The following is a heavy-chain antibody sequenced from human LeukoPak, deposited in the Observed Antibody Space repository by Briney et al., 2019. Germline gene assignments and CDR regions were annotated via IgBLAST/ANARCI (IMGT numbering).Heavy chain of an antibody. D-gene: IGHD5-18*01. CDR2: ISYDGSNK. V-gene: IGHV3-30*18. J-gene: IGHJ6*02. Sequence: GGSLRLSCAASGFTFSSYGMHWVRQAPGKGLVWVAVISYDGSNKYYADSVKGRFTISRDNSKNTLYLQMNSLRAEDTAVYYCAKVDTAMVSGTYYYYYYGMDVWGQGTTVTVSS. CDR3: AKVDTAMVSGTYYYYYYGMDV. CDR1: GFTFSSYG.